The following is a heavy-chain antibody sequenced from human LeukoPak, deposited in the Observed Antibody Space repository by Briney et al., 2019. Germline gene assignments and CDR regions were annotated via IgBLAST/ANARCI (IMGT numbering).Heavy chain of an antibody. CDR3: ARGSGNSYGIFDY. J-gene: IGHJ4*02. D-gene: IGHD5-18*01. CDR1: GFTFSTYG. CDR2: IWHDTSNE. V-gene: IGHV3-33*01. Sequence: GGSLRLSCATSGFTFSTYGMHWVRQAPGQGLEWVAVIWHDTSNEFYADSVKGRFTISRDNSQNTLSLQMNSLRAEDTAVYYCARGSGNSYGIFDYWGQGTVVTVSS.